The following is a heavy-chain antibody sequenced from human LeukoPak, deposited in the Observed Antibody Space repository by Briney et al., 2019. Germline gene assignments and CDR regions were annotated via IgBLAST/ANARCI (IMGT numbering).Heavy chain of an antibody. V-gene: IGHV3-7*01. CDR1: GFSFSSYW. J-gene: IGHJ3*02. Sequence: GGSLRLSCVGSGFSFSSYWMAWVRQAPGKGLEWVASIKQDGSEQRYVDSVKGRFTISRDNAKNSLFLQMNRLGAEDTAVYYCATSPNPFHMWGQGAKVTVS. CDR3: ATSPNPFHM. CDR2: IKQDGSEQ.